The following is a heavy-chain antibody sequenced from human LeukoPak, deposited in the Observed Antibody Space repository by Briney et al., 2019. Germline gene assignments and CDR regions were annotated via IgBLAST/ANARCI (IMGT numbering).Heavy chain of an antibody. CDR3: ARESGGRGHFDY. V-gene: IGHV1-18*01. CDR2: ISGNNGNT. D-gene: IGHD3-16*01. CDR1: GYIFTNYG. Sequence: ASVKVSCKASGYIFTNYGISWVRQAPGQGLEWMGWISGNNGNTNYAQKIQGRVTMTTDTSTTTAYMELRSLRSDDTAMYYCARESGGRGHFDYWGQGTLVTVSS. J-gene: IGHJ4*02.